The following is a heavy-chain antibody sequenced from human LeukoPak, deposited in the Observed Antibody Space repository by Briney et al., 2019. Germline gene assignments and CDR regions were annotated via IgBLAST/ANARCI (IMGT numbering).Heavy chain of an antibody. CDR3: AGPSAVAGTGDDAFDI. CDR1: GFTFSSYA. V-gene: IGHV1-2*02. CDR2: INPNSGGT. J-gene: IGHJ3*02. D-gene: IGHD6-19*01. Sequence: GGSLRLSCAASGFTFSSYAMHWVRQAPGQGLEWMGWINPNSGGTNYAQKFQGRVTMTRDTSISTAYMELSRLRSDDTAVYYCAGPSAVAGTGDDAFDIWGQGTMVTVSS.